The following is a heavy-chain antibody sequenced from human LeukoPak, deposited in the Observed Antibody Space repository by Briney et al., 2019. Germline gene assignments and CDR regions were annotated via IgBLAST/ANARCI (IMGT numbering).Heavy chain of an antibody. D-gene: IGHD6-13*01. J-gene: IGHJ4*02. CDR2: IYTSGST. V-gene: IGHV4-61*02. CDR1: GDSISSGSYY. CDR3: AKGYSSSPGMFDY. Sequence: PSETLSLTCTVSGDSISSGSYYWSWIRQPAGKGLEWIGRIYTSGSTYYNPSLKSRVTISVDTSKNQFSLRLSSVTAADTAVYYCAKGYSSSPGMFDYWGQGTLVTVSS.